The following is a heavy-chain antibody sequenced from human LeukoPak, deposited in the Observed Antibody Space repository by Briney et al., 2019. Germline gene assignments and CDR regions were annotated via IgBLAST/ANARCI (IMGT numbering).Heavy chain of an antibody. Sequence: PSQTLSLTCTVSGGSISSGSYYWSWIRQPAGKGLEWIGRIYTSGSTNYNPSLKSRVTISVDTSKNQFSLKLSSVTAADTAVYYCARDVAYCGGDCYSYWGQGTLVTVSS. CDR2: IYTSGST. CDR3: ARDVAYCGGDCYSY. CDR1: GGSISSGSYY. J-gene: IGHJ4*02. V-gene: IGHV4-61*02. D-gene: IGHD2-21*02.